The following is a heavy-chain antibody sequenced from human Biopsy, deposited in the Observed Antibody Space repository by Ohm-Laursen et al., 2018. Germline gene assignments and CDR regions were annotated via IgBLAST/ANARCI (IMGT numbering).Heavy chain of an antibody. CDR1: AGTFSNYG. Sequence: EASVKVSCKAPAGTFSNYGVNWVRQAPGQGLEWLGGNIPILGTGNYAQKFQDRVTVAADTSTSTATMELRSLRSDDTAVYYCATKLTGYFHHWGQGTLVIVSS. CDR3: ATKLTGYFHH. V-gene: IGHV1-69*06. J-gene: IGHJ1*01. D-gene: IGHD3-9*01. CDR2: NIPILGTG.